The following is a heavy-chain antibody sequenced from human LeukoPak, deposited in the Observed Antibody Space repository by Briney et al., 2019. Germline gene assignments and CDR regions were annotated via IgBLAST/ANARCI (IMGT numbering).Heavy chain of an antibody. D-gene: IGHD2-15*01. V-gene: IGHV3-30*18. CDR1: GFTFSSYG. Sequence: GGSLRLSCAASGFTFSSYGMHWVRQAPGKGLEWVAVISYDGSNKYYADSVKGRFTISRDNSKNTLHLQMNSLRAEDTAVYYCAKEGRVVAATQSSPDYWGQGTLVTVSS. CDR2: ISYDGSNK. CDR3: AKEGRVVAATQSSPDY. J-gene: IGHJ4*02.